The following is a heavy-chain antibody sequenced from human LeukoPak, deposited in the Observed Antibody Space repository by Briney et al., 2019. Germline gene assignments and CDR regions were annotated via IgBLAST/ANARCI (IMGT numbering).Heavy chain of an antibody. CDR1: SYSISSGSY. Sequence: KPSETLSLTCAVSSYSISSGSYWGWIRQSPGKGLEWVGSIFHSGNSYYNPSLKSRLTMSVDTSKHQFSLKLTSVTAADTALYYCARVTYVDDMLYQYFDYWGQGILVTVSS. V-gene: IGHV4-38-2*01. CDR2: IFHSGNS. CDR3: ARVTYVDDMLYQYFDY. J-gene: IGHJ4*02. D-gene: IGHD4-17*01.